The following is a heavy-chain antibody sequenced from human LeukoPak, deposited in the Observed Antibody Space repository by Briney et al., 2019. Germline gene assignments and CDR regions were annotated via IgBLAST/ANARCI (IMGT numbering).Heavy chain of an antibody. V-gene: IGHV4-59*01. CDR1: GGSISSYY. Sequence: SETLSLTCTVSGGSISSYYWSWIRQPPGKGLEWIGYIYYSGSTNYNPSLKRRVTISVDTSKNQFSLRLSSLTAADTAVYYCARASFHYGSGMGSYYYYGMDVWGQGTTVTVSS. CDR2: IYYSGST. D-gene: IGHD3-10*01. J-gene: IGHJ6*02. CDR3: ARASFHYGSGMGSYYYYGMDV.